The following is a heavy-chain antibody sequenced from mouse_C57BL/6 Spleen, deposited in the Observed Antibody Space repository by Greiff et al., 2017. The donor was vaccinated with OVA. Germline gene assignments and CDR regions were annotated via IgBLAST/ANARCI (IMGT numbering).Heavy chain of an antibody. D-gene: IGHD1-1*01. CDR1: GYSITSGYY. J-gene: IGHJ3*01. CDR2: ISYDGSN. Sequence: EVQLQQSGPGLVKPSQSLSLTCSVTGYSITSGYYWNWIRQFPGNKLEWMGYISYDGSNNYNPSLQNRISITRDTSKNQFFLKLNSVTTEDTATYYCARDGSIAWFAYWGQGTLVTVSA. V-gene: IGHV3-6*01. CDR3: ARDGSIAWFAY.